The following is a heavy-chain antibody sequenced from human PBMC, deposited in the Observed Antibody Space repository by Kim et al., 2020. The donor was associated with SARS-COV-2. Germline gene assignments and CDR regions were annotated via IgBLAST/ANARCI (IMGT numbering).Heavy chain of an antibody. V-gene: IGHV4-34*01. CDR2: INHSGST. Sequence: SETLSLTCAVYGGSFSGYYWSWIRQPPGKGLEWIGEINHSGSTNYNPSLKSRVTISVDTSKNQFSLKLSSVTAADTAVYYCARRGYYGSGRGFDYWGQGT. J-gene: IGHJ4*02. CDR1: GGSFSGYY. CDR3: ARRGYYGSGRGFDY. D-gene: IGHD3-10*01.